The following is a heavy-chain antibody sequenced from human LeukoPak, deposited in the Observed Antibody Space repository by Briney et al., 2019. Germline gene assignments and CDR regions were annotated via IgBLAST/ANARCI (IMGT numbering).Heavy chain of an antibody. CDR2: IYYSGST. V-gene: IGHV4-39*07. J-gene: IGHJ4*02. Sequence: SETLSLTCTVSGGSISSSSYYWGWIRQPPGKGLEWIGSIYYSGSTYYNPSLKSRVTISVDTSKNQFSLKLSSVTAADTAVYYCARRSGWYKYFDYWGQGTLVTVSS. CDR3: ARRSGWYKYFDY. CDR1: GGSISSSSYY. D-gene: IGHD6-19*01.